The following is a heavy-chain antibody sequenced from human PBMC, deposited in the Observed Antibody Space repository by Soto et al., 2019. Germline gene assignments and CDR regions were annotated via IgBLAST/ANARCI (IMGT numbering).Heavy chain of an antibody. Sequence: QVHLVQSGAEVKKPGASVKVSCKGSGYTFTSYGITWVRQAPGQGLEWMGWISAHNGNTDYAQKLQGSVTVTRDTSTSTAYMELRSRRSDDTAVYYCARGRYGDYWGQGALVTVSS. CDR2: ISAHNGNT. CDR1: GYTFTSYG. J-gene: IGHJ4*02. D-gene: IGHD1-1*01. CDR3: ARGRYGDY. V-gene: IGHV1-18*01.